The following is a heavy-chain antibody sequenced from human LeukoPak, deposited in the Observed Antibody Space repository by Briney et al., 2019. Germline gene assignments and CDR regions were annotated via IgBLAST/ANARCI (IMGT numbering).Heavy chain of an antibody. CDR2: IRYDGSNK. Sequence: PGGSLRLSCAASGFTFSSYGMHWVRQAPGKGLEWVAFIRYDGSNKYYADSVKGRFTISRDNSKNTLYLQMNSLRAEDTAVYYCAKDLAHYYDSSTFDYWGQGTLVTVSS. J-gene: IGHJ4*02. V-gene: IGHV3-30*02. D-gene: IGHD3-22*01. CDR3: AKDLAHYYDSSTFDY. CDR1: GFTFSSYG.